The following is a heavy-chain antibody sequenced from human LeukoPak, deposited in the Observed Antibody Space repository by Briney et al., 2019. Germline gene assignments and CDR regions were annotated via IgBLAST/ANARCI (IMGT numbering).Heavy chain of an antibody. D-gene: IGHD4-17*01. CDR3: ARDYGDRDFNY. CDR1: GFTFSSYS. V-gene: IGHV3-48*01. Sequence: GGSLRLSCAASGFTFSSYSMNWVRQAPGKGLEWVSYISSSSSTIYYADSVKGRFTISRDNAKNSLYLQMNSLRAEDTAVYYCARDYGDRDFNYWGQGTLVTVSS. CDR2: ISSSSSTI. J-gene: IGHJ4*02.